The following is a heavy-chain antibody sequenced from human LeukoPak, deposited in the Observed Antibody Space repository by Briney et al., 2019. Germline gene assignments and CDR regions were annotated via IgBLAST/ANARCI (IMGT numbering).Heavy chain of an antibody. Sequence: GGSLRLSCVASGFTFTTYALSWVRQAPGKGLEWVSTISADGRRSNYADSVKGRFTISRDTSRNTLYLQMNSLRAEDTAKYYCAKVDTSGWYEVLDFWGQGTLVTVSS. D-gene: IGHD6-19*01. CDR3: AKVDTSGWYEVLDF. CDR2: ISADGRRS. J-gene: IGHJ4*02. CDR1: GFTFTTYA. V-gene: IGHV3-23*01.